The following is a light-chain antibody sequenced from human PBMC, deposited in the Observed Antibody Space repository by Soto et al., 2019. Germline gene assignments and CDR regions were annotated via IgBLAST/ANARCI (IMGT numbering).Light chain of an antibody. V-gene: IGLV1-40*01. CDR1: SSNIGADYD. J-gene: IGLJ2*01. Sequence: QPVLTQPPSVSGAPGQRVTISCTGSSSNIGADYDVHWYQQFPGTAPKVLIFEVSNRPSGVSTRFSGSKSGNMAFLTISGLQSEDEGLYHCSSYSSTTTLFGGGTKLTVL. CDR3: SSYSSTTTL. CDR2: EVS.